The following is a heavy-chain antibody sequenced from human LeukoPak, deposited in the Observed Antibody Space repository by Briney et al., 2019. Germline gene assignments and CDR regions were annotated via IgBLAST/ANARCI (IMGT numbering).Heavy chain of an antibody. Sequence: ASVKVSCKPSGYTFTGYYIHWVRQAPGQGLEWMGWINPKSGGTNYQQRLQGRVTVTRDTSINTVYMELNSLRSDDTAVFYCATGGGSSGYPEYWGKGSLITVSS. CDR2: INPKSGGT. J-gene: IGHJ4*02. D-gene: IGHD3-22*01. CDR1: GYTFTGYY. V-gene: IGHV1-2*02. CDR3: ATGGGSSGYPEY.